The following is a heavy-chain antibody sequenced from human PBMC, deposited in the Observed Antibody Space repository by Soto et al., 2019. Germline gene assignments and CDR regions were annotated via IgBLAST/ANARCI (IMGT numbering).Heavy chain of an antibody. CDR3: ARDGRVYYDFWSGYLYNWFDP. J-gene: IGHJ5*02. CDR2: INPNSGGT. Sequence: ASVKVSCKASGYTSTGYYMHWVRQAPGQGLEWMGWINPNSGGTNYAQKFQGRVTMTRDTSISTAYMELSRLRSDDTAVYYCARDGRVYYDFWSGYLYNWFDPWGQGTLVTVSS. V-gene: IGHV1-2*02. CDR1: GYTSTGYY. D-gene: IGHD3-3*01.